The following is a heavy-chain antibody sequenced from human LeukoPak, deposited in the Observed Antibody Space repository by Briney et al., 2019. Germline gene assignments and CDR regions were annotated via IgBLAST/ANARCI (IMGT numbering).Heavy chain of an antibody. CDR3: ARDVMAVAGTLGFDC. CDR1: GFTFGSFG. CDR2: IAYDGSDE. D-gene: IGHD6-19*01. Sequence: GGSLRLSCVAYGFTFGSFGRHWVRQAPGKGLDWVAVIAYDGSDENYADSVKGRFTISRDNFKNTLYLQMNSLGPEDTAMYYCARDVMAVAGTLGFDCWGQGALVTVSS. V-gene: IGHV3-30*04. J-gene: IGHJ4*02.